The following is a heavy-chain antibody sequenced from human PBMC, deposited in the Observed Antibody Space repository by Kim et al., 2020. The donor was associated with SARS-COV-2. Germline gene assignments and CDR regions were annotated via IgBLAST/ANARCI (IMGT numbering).Heavy chain of an antibody. Sequence: SETLSLTCTVSGGSISSGDYYWSWIRQPPGKGLEWIGYIYYSGSTYYNPSLKSRVTISVDTSKNQFSLKLSSVTAADTAVYYCARDSRYCSSTSCTALSSYYYYGMDVWGQGTTVTVSS. CDR3: ARDSRYCSSTSCTALSSYYYYGMDV. J-gene: IGHJ6*02. CDR1: GGSISSGDYY. D-gene: IGHD2-2*01. CDR2: IYYSGST. V-gene: IGHV4-30-4*01.